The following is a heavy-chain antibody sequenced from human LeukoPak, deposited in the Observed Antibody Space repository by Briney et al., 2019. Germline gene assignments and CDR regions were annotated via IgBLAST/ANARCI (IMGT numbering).Heavy chain of an antibody. CDR3: AASFWSGYYINY. CDR2: INPNSGGT. Sequence: ASVKVSCKASGYTFTGYYMHWVRQAPGQGLEWMGRINPNSGGTNYAQKFQGRVTMTRDTSISTAHMELSRLRSDDTAVYYCAASFWSGYYINYWGQGTLVTVSS. V-gene: IGHV1-2*06. D-gene: IGHD3-3*01. J-gene: IGHJ4*02. CDR1: GYTFTGYY.